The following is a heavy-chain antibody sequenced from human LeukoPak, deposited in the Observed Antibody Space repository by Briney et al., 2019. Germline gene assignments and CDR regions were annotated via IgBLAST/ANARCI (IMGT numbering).Heavy chain of an antibody. CDR3: ARDRGHYYDSSGYYSEGMDV. J-gene: IGHJ6*02. V-gene: IGHV4-59*01. Sequence: SETLSLTCTVSVGSISSYYWSWIRQPPGKGLEWIGYIYYSGSTNYNPSLKSRVTISVDKSKNQFSLKLSSVTAADTAVYYCARDRGHYYDSSGYYSEGMDVWGQGTTVTVSS. CDR1: VGSISSYY. D-gene: IGHD3-22*01. CDR2: IYYSGST.